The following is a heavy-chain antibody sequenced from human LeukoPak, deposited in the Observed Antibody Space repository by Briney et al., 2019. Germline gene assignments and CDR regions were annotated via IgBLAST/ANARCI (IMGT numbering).Heavy chain of an antibody. CDR2: ISGSGGST. Sequence: GGSLRLSCAASGFTFSSYAMSWVRQAPGKGLEWVSAISGSGGSTYYADSVKGRFTISRDNSKNTLYLQMNSLRAEDTAVYYCAKMIYYDFWSGPRRPYFDYWGQGTLVTVSS. D-gene: IGHD3-3*01. CDR3: AKMIYYDFWSGPRRPYFDY. V-gene: IGHV3-23*01. CDR1: GFTFSSYA. J-gene: IGHJ4*02.